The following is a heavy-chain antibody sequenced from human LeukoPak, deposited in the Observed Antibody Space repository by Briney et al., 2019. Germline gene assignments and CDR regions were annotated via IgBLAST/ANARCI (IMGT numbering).Heavy chain of an antibody. J-gene: IGHJ5*02. V-gene: IGHV4-38-2*02. CDR1: GYSISSGYF. D-gene: IGHD6-13*01. Sequence: SETLSLTCTVSGYSISSGYFWGWIRQPPGKGLECIGTIYHSGSTYYNPPLKSRVTISVDTSKNQFSLKLNSVTAADTAVYYCARIYSSSWFLNWFDPWGQGTLVTVSS. CDR3: ARIYSSSWFLNWFDP. CDR2: IYHSGST.